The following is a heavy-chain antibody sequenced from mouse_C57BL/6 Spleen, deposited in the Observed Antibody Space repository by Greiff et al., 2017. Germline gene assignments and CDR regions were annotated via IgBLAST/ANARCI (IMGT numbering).Heavy chain of an antibody. CDR2: ISYDGSN. CDR1: GYSITSGYY. D-gene: IGHD2-1*01. CDR3: AREVDFGNYPFAY. V-gene: IGHV3-6*01. J-gene: IGHJ3*01. Sequence: EVKLMESGPGLVKPSQSLSLTCSVTGYSITSGYYWNWIRQFPGNKLEWMCYISYDGSNNYNPSLKNRISFTRDTSKNQFFLKLNSVTTEDTATYVCAREVDFGNYPFAYWGQGTLVTVSA.